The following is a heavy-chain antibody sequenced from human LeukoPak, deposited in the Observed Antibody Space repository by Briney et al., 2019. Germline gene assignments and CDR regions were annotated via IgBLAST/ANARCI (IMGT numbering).Heavy chain of an antibody. J-gene: IGHJ4*02. V-gene: IGHV3-21*01. CDR1: GFTFSSYS. CDR3: AREPYGSGSYDY. D-gene: IGHD3-10*01. CDR2: ISSSSSYI. Sequence: GGSLRLSCAASGFTFSSYSMNWVRQAPGKGLEWVSSISSSSSYIYYADSVKGRFTISRDNAKNSLYLRMNSLRAEDTAVYYCAREPYGSGSYDYWGQGTLVTVSS.